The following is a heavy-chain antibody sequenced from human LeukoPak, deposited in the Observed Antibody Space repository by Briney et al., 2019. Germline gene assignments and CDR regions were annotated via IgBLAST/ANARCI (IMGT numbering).Heavy chain of an antibody. D-gene: IGHD5-12*01. V-gene: IGHV4-30-2*01. CDR2: IYHSGST. J-gene: IGHJ4*02. CDR1: GGSISSGGHS. Sequence: SETLSLTCAVSGGSISSGGHSWSRIRQPPGKGLEWIGYIYHSGSTYYNPSLKSRVTISVDRSKNQFSLKLSSVTAADTAVYYCARSVDGVLNDYWGQGTLVTVSS. CDR3: ARSVDGVLNDY.